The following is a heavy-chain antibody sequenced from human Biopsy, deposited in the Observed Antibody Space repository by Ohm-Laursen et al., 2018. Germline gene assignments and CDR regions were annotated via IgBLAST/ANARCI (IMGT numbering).Heavy chain of an antibody. J-gene: IGHJ4*02. CDR1: GFTFDDYA. CDR2: ISWNSDTI. V-gene: IGHV3-9*01. D-gene: IGHD6-13*01. Sequence: RLSCAASGFTFDDYAMHWIRQAPGKGLEWVSGISWNSDTIDYAVSVRGRFTISRDNAKNSLYLQMSSLRAEDTAFYYCAKEGPPKDYSSSFHSWGQGTLVTVSS. CDR3: AKEGPPKDYSSSFHS.